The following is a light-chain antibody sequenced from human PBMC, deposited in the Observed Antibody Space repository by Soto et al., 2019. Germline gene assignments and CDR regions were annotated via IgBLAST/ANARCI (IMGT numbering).Light chain of an antibody. CDR3: AAWDDSLSGPV. CDR2: RNN. CDR1: ASNIGSNY. Sequence: QSVLTQPPSASGAPGQRVTISCSGSASNIGSNYVYWYQQLPGTAPKLLIYRNNQRPSAVPDRFSGSKSGTSASLAISGLRSEDEADYYCAAWDDSLSGPVFGRGTKLTVL. J-gene: IGLJ2*01. V-gene: IGLV1-47*01.